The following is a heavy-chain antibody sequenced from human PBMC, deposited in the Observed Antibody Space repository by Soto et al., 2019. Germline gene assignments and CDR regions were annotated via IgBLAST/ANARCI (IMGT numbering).Heavy chain of an antibody. D-gene: IGHD1-7*01. J-gene: IGHJ5*02. Sequence: QVQLVQSGAEVKKPGASVKVSCKASGYTFTSYGISWVRQAPGQGLEWMGWISAYNGNTNYAQKLQGRVTMNTDTSTSTAFMEVRSLRSDDTSVYYCARIPTGTTPFEFDPWGQGTLVTVSS. V-gene: IGHV1-18*01. CDR2: ISAYNGNT. CDR1: GYTFTSYG. CDR3: ARIPTGTTPFEFDP.